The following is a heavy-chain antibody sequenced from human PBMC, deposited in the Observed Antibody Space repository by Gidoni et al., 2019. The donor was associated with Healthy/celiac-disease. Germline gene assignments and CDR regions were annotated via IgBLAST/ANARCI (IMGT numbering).Heavy chain of an antibody. V-gene: IGHV3-30-3*01. Sequence: QVQLVESGGGVVQPGRSLRLSCAASGFTFSSSAMHWVRQAPGKGLEWVAVISYDGSNKYYADSVKGRFTISRDNSKNTLYLQMNSLRAEDTAVYYCARDAFHGGYYYYYGMDVWGQGTTVTVSS. CDR1: GFTFSSSA. CDR3: ARDAFHGGYYYYYGMDV. CDR2: ISYDGSNK. J-gene: IGHJ6*02.